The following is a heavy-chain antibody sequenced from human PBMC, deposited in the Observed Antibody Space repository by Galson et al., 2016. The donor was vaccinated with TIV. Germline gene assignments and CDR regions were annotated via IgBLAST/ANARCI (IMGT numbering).Heavy chain of an antibody. D-gene: IGHD3-22*01. J-gene: IGHJ4*02. CDR2: ISAGGGRT. CDR3: AKMDSSGFDYVRRFDF. CDR1: GFTFSSFA. V-gene: IGHV3-23*01. Sequence: SLRLSCAASGFTFSSFAVSWVRQAPGKGLEWVSGISAGGGRTNYADSVKGRFTISIDNPKNTLYLQMSSLRAEDTAVYSCAKMDSSGFDYVRRFDFWGQGTLATVSS.